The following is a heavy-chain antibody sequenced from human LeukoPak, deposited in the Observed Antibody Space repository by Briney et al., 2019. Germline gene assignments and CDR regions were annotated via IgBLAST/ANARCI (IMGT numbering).Heavy chain of an antibody. J-gene: IGHJ4*02. CDR1: GGTFSSYA. V-gene: IGHV1-18*01. CDR3: ARERGGDY. D-gene: IGHD3-16*01. CDR2: ISAYDRKT. Sequence: ASVKVSCKASGGTFSSYAISWVRQAPGQGLQWMGWISAYDRKTNYAQKFQGRVTITSETSTSTAYMELRSLRSDDTAVYYCARERGGDYWGQGTLVTVSS.